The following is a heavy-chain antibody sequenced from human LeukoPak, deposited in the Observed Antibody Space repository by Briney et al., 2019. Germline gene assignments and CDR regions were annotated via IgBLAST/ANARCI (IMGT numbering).Heavy chain of an antibody. CDR3: ATRRSIAAAGTEVHFDY. V-gene: IGHV1-24*01. D-gene: IGHD6-13*01. CDR2: EDGET. Sequence: EDGETIYAQKFQGRVTMTEDTSTDIAYMELSSLRSEDTAVYYCATRRSIAAAGTEVHFDYWGQGTLVTVSS. J-gene: IGHJ4*02.